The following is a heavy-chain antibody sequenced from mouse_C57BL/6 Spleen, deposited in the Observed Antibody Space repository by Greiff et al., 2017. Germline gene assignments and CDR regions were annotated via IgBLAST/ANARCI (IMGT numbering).Heavy chain of an antibody. D-gene: IGHD2-5*01. V-gene: IGHV1-64*01. J-gene: IGHJ2*01. CDR1: GYTFTSYW. CDR2: IHPNSGST. Sequence: QVQLQQPGAELVKPGASVKLSCKASGYTFTSYWMHWVKQRPGQGLAWIGMIHPNSGSTNYNEKFKSKATLTVDKASSTAYMQLSSLTAEDSAVYYCARAYYSNPDYWGQGTTLTVSS. CDR3: ARAYYSNPDY.